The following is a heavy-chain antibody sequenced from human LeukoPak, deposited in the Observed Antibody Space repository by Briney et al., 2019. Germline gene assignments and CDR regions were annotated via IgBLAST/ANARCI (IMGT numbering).Heavy chain of an antibody. CDR3: ARDTTATPLYSGYDTRVMEYYFDY. D-gene: IGHD5-12*01. V-gene: IGHV4-31*03. CDR1: GGSISSGGYY. CDR2: IYYSGST. Sequence: PSETLSLTCTVSGGSISSGGYYWSWIRQRPGKGLEWIGYIYYSGSTYYNPSLKSRVTISVDTSKNQFSLKLSSVTAADTAVYYCARDTTATPLYSGYDTRVMEYYFDYWGQGTLVTVSS. J-gene: IGHJ4*02.